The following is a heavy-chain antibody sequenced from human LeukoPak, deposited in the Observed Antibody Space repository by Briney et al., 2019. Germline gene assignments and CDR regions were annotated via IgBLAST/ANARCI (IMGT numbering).Heavy chain of an antibody. D-gene: IGHD3-10*01. CDR1: GGSISSSSYY. Sequence: SETLSLTCAVSGGSISSSSYYWGWIRQPPGKGLEWIASIYYSGATYYNPSLKSRVTISADTSKNQFSLKLDSVTAADTAVYYCASILPNYYGSGSHAFDIWGQGTMVTVSS. CDR3: ASILPNYYGSGSHAFDI. V-gene: IGHV4-39*07. CDR2: IYYSGAT. J-gene: IGHJ3*02.